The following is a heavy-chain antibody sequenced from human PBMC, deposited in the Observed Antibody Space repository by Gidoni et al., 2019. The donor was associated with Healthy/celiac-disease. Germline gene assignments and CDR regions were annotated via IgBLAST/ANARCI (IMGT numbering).Heavy chain of an antibody. D-gene: IGHD2-21*01. J-gene: IGHJ6*02. V-gene: IGHV3-30*04. CDR2: ISYDGSNK. CDR3: ARDLAYIYYYYGMDV. Sequence: QVQLVESGGGVVPPGRSLRLSCAASGFTFRSYAMHWVRQAPGKGLEWVAVISYDGSNKYYADSVKGRFTISRDNSKNTLYLQMNSLRAEDTAVYYCARDLAYIYYYYGMDVWGQGTTVTVSS. CDR1: GFTFRSYA.